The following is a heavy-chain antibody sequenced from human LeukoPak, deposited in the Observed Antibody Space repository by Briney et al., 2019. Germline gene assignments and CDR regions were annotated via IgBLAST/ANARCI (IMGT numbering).Heavy chain of an antibody. V-gene: IGHV3-48*04. D-gene: IGHD3-9*01. Sequence: GGSLRLSCAASGFTFSSYSMNWVRQAPGKGLEWVSYISSSSSTIYYADSVKGRFTISRDNAKNSLYLQMNSLRAEDTAVYYCARGVVMYDILTGYYPTHNFDYWGQGTLVTVSS. CDR3: ARGVVMYDILTGYYPTHNFDY. CDR2: ISSSSSTI. J-gene: IGHJ4*02. CDR1: GFTFSSYS.